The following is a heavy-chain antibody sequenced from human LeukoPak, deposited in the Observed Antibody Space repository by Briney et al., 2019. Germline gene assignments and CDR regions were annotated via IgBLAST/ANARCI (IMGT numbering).Heavy chain of an antibody. CDR1: GFTFSDYY. V-gene: IGHV3-11*01. Sequence: GGSLRLSCPASGFTFSDYYMSWIRQAPGKGLEWVSYISSSGSTIYYADSVKGRFTISRDNAKNSLYLQMNSLRAEDTAVYYCARGVREWSRGKYFDYWGQGTLVTVSS. CDR3: ARGVREWSRGKYFDY. CDR2: ISSSGSTI. D-gene: IGHD3-10*01. J-gene: IGHJ4*02.